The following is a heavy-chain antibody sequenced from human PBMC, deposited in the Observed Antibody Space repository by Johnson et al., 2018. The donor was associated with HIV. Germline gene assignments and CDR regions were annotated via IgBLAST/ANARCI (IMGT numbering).Heavy chain of an antibody. J-gene: IGHJ3*02. Sequence: VQLVESGGDLVQPGGSLRLSCAASGFTFSSYDMHWVRQVRGKGLEWVSGIGTIDDTYYSDSVKGRFTISRENAKHSLYLQRNSLRTEDTAVYFCTRGEGGYFYDSSGYYHRPDDAFEIWGQGTMVTVSS. D-gene: IGHD3-22*01. CDR3: TRGEGGYFYDSSGYYHRPDDAFEI. V-gene: IGHV3-13*01. CDR1: GFTFSSYD. CDR2: IGTIDDT.